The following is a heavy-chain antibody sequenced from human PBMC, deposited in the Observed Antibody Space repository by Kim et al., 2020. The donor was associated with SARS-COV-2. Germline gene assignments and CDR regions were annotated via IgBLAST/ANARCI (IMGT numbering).Heavy chain of an antibody. CDR3: AKGPFYSDYTYYTMDV. J-gene: IGHJ6*02. CDR2: IWYDGSRK. Sequence: GGSLRLSCSASGFTFSSYGMHWVRQAPGKGLEWVSLIWYDGSRKFYADSVKGRFTISRDNSKNTLYLQMSSLRVEDTAVYYCAKGPFYSDYTYYTMDVWGQGTTVTVSS. D-gene: IGHD4-4*01. CDR1: GFTFSSYG. V-gene: IGHV3-33*06.